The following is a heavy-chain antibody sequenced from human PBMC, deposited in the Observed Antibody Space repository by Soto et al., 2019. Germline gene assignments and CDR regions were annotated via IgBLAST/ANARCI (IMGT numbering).Heavy chain of an antibody. Sequence: EVQLVESGGDLVQPGGSLRLPCAASGFIFSDYTMTWVRQAPGRGLEFVSHISSSGDAIFYAESVKGRFTVSRDNAKNSLYLQMNSLRDDDTAVYFCARDHGGSTWFVGVYYFFGMDVWGQGTAVTVSS. D-gene: IGHD6-13*01. J-gene: IGHJ6*02. CDR1: GFIFSDYT. V-gene: IGHV3-48*02. CDR2: ISSSGDAI. CDR3: ARDHGGSTWFVGVYYFFGMDV.